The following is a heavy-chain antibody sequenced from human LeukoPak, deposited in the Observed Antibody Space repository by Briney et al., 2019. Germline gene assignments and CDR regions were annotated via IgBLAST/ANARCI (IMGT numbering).Heavy chain of an antibody. CDR2: IYYSGST. J-gene: IGHJ5*02. CDR3: ARERIAATPRGWFDP. Sequence: PSETLSLTCTVSGDSISSYYWSWIRQPPAKGLEWIGYIYYSGSTNYNPPLKSRVTISVDTSKNQFSLKLSSVTAADTALYYCARERIAATPRGWFDPWGQGTLVTVSS. V-gene: IGHV4-59*01. D-gene: IGHD6-6*01. CDR1: GDSISSYY.